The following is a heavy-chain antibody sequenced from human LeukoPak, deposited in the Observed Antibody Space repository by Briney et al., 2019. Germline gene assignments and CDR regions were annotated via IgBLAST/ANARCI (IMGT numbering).Heavy chain of an antibody. V-gene: IGHV4-59*08. Sequence: SETLSLTCTVSGGSISSYYWSWIRQPPGKGLEWIGYISYGGTTKYNPSLKSRVTILVDTSKNQLSLKVASVTAADTAVYYCARPDYSSGWYNFDYWGQGTLVTVSS. J-gene: IGHJ4*02. D-gene: IGHD6-19*01. CDR3: ARPDYSSGWYNFDY. CDR2: ISYGGTT. CDR1: GGSISSYY.